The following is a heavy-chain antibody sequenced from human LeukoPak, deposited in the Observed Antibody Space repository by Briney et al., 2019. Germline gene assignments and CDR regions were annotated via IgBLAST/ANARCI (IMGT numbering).Heavy chain of an antibody. CDR3: ARDPGGWGNFDY. CDR1: GLTVTTNS. D-gene: IGHD6-19*01. J-gene: IGHJ4*02. Sequence: TGGSLRLSCAVSGLTVTTNSMSWVRQAPGKGLKWVSVIYSGGSTYYADSVKGRFTISRDYSKNTLYLQMNSLRAEDTAVYYCARDPGGWGNFDYWGQGTLVTVYS. V-gene: IGHV3-66*01. CDR2: IYSGGST.